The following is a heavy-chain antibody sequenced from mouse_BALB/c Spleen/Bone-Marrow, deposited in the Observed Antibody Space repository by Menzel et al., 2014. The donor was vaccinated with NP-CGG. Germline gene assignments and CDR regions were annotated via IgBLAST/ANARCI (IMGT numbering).Heavy chain of an antibody. J-gene: IGHJ4*01. V-gene: IGHV10-1*02. CDR2: IRSKSNNYAT. Sequence: DVQLVESGGGLVQPKGSLKLSCAASGFTFNTYAMNWVRQAPGKGLEWVARIRSKSNNYATYHADSVKDRFTISRDDSQSMLYLQMNNLKTEDTAMYYCVRHGYGNYGAMDYWGQGTSVTVSS. CDR1: GFTFNTYA. D-gene: IGHD2-10*02. CDR3: VRHGYGNYGAMDY.